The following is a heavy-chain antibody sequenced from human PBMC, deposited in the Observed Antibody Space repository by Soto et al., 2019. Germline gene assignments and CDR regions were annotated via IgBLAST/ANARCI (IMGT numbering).Heavy chain of an antibody. CDR1: GGSITGYY. J-gene: IGHJ5*02. Sequence: PSETLSLTCTVSGGSITGYYWSWIRQPAGKGLEWIGRIYTSGSTNYNPSLKSRVTISVDTSKNQFSLKLSSVTAADTAVYYCARAGSYYGSGSFNWFDPWGQGTLVTVSS. CDR3: ARAGSYYGSGSFNWFDP. D-gene: IGHD3-10*01. V-gene: IGHV4-4*07. CDR2: IYTSGST.